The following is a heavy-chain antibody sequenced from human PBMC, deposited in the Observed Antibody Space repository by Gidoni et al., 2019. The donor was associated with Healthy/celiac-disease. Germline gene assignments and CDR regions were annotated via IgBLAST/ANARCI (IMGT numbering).Heavy chain of an antibody. CDR2: INPSSGST. J-gene: IGHJ5*02. Sequence: QVQLVQSGAEVKKPGASVKVSCQASGYTFSFYYLHWVRQAPGQGLEWMGIINPSSGSTSYARQFQGRVTITRDTSTSTVYMELSSLRSEDTAVYYCARETAAAVDPWGQGTLVTVSS. CDR1: GYTFSFYY. CDR3: ARETAAAVDP. D-gene: IGHD2-2*01. V-gene: IGHV1-46*03.